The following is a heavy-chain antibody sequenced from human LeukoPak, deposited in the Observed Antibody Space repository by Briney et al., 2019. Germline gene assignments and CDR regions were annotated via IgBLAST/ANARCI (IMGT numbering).Heavy chain of an antibody. Sequence: SGGSLRLSCAASGFTFSSYWMSWARQAPGKGLEWVANIKQDGSEKYYVDSVKGRFTISRDNAKNSLYLQMNSLRAEDTAMYYCARDATPTQLWFRGSFDYWGLGALVTVAS. CDR1: GFTFSSYW. J-gene: IGHJ4*02. CDR2: IKQDGSEK. CDR3: ARDATPTQLWFRGSFDY. V-gene: IGHV3-7*01. D-gene: IGHD5-18*01.